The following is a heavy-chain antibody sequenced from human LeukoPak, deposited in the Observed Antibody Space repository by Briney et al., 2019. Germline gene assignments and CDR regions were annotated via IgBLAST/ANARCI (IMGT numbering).Heavy chain of an antibody. V-gene: IGHV1-69*05. D-gene: IGHD3-3*01. CDR1: GGTFSRYA. Sequence: SVKVSSTASGGTFSRYAISWVSQAPGQGLEWMGGIIPIFGTANYTQKLQGRVTITTDESTSTAYMELSSLRSEDTAVYYCASVSGYDFWSGYSIMGDWGQGTLVTVSS. CDR3: ASVSGYDFWSGYSIMGD. J-gene: IGHJ4*02. CDR2: IIPIFGTA.